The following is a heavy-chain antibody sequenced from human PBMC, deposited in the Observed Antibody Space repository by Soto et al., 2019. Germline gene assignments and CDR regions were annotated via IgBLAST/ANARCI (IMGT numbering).Heavy chain of an antibody. CDR3: ARTRGSSSYVRVGMDV. CDR1: GYTFTSYG. V-gene: IGHV1-18*01. J-gene: IGHJ6*01. CDR2: ISAYNGNT. D-gene: IGHD6-6*01. Sequence: QVQLVQSGAEVKKPGSSVKVSCNAYGYTFTSYGISWVRQAPGQGLEWMGWISAYNGNTNYAQKLHGRVTMTTDTSTRPAYMELRSLRYDDTAVYYCARTRGSSSYVRVGMDVW.